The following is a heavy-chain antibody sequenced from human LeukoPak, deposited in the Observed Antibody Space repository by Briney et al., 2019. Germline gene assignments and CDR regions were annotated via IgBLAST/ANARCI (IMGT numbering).Heavy chain of an antibody. V-gene: IGHV4-59*01. CDR1: GDSISSYY. CDR3: ARDRYYDSSLDY. Sequence: SETLSLTCTVSGDSISSYYWSWIRQPPGKGLEWIGYIYYSGSTNYNPSLKSRVTISVDTSKNQFSLKLSSVTAADTAVYYCARDRYYDSSLDYWGQGTLVTVSS. D-gene: IGHD3-22*01. J-gene: IGHJ4*02. CDR2: IYYSGST.